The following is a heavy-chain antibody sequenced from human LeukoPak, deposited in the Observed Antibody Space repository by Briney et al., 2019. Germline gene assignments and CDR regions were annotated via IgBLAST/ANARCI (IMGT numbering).Heavy chain of an antibody. CDR1: GYTFISYY. Sequence: ASVKVSCKAPGYTFISYYMHWVRQAPGQGLEWMGIINPSGGSTSYAQKFQGRVTMTRDTSTSTVYMELSSLRSEDTAVYYCARVDMAYCGGDCLDYWGQGTLVTVSS. CDR2: INPSGGST. V-gene: IGHV1-46*01. CDR3: ARVDMAYCGGDCLDY. D-gene: IGHD2-21*02. J-gene: IGHJ4*02.